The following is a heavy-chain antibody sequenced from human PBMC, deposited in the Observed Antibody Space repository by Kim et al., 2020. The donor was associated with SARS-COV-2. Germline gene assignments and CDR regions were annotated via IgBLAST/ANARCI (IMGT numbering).Heavy chain of an antibody. CDR1: GFTVSSNY. V-gene: IGHV3-66*01. Sequence: GGSLRLSSAASGFTVSSNYMSWVRQAPGKGLEWVSVIYSGGSTYYADSVKGRFTISRDNSKNTLYLQMNSLRAEDTAVYYCARDRRSVAGTPDWGQGTLVTVSS. J-gene: IGHJ4*02. D-gene: IGHD6-19*01. CDR2: IYSGGST. CDR3: ARDRRSVAGTPD.